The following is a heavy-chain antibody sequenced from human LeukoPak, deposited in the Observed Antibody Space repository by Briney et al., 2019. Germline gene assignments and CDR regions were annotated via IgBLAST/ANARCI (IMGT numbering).Heavy chain of an antibody. CDR3: ARESAAGYYDSSDYYFSYFDS. Sequence: ASVKVSCKASGYTFINHGINWVRQAPGQGLEWMGWISAYNGNTNYAQNLQGRVTMTTDTSTSTAYMELRSLRSDDTAVYYCARESAAGYYDSSDYYFSYFDSWGQGTLVTVSS. V-gene: IGHV1-18*01. D-gene: IGHD3-22*01. CDR1: GYTFINHG. J-gene: IGHJ4*02. CDR2: ISAYNGNT.